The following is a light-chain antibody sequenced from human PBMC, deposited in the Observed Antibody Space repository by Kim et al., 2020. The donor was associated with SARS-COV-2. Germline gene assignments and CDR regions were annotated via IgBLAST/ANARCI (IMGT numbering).Light chain of an antibody. CDR3: QVWDTGSDHPI. V-gene: IGLV3-21*04. Sequence: PGKTARITCGENSIGLQSVHWYQQNPGQAPVLVIYYDTDRPSGIPERFSGSNSGNTATLTISRVEAGDEADYYCQVWDTGSDHPIFGGGTQLTVL. CDR2: YDT. J-gene: IGLJ2*01. CDR1: SIGLQS.